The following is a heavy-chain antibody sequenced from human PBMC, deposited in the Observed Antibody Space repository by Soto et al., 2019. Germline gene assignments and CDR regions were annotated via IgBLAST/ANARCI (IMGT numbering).Heavy chain of an antibody. CDR2: IYPGDSDT. CDR3: ARQRRDTSGYGMDV. CDR1: GWSLTSYW. D-gene: IGHD6-19*01. V-gene: IGHV5-51*01. Sequence: ESLQISGKGSGWSLTSYWIGWVRQMNGKGLEWMGIIYPGDSDTRYSPSFQGQVTISADKSISTAYLQWSSLKASDTAMYYCARQRRDTSGYGMDVWGQGTTVTVSS. J-gene: IGHJ6*02.